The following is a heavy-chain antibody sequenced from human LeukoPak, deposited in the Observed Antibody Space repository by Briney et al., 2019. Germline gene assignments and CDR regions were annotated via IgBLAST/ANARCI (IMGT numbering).Heavy chain of an antibody. D-gene: IGHD3-9*01. J-gene: IGHJ6*02. CDR1: GGSLSSGGYS. CDR3: ARDSLDYDISSYGMDV. CDR2: LYSGGST. Sequence: ETLSLTCAVSGGSLSSGGYSWSWVRQAPGTGLEWVSVLYSGGSTYYADSVKGRFTISRDNSKNTLYLQMNSLRAEDTAVYYCARDSLDYDISSYGMDVWGQGTTVTVSS. V-gene: IGHV3-66*01.